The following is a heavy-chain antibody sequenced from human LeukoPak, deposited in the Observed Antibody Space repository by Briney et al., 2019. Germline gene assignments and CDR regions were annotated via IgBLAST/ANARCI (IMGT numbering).Heavy chain of an antibody. CDR1: GGSISSSSYY. D-gene: IGHD1-14*01. Sequence: SETLSLTCTVSGGSISSSSYYWGWIRQPPGKGLEWIGSIYYSGSTYFNPSLKSRVAMSVDTSKNQFSVKLSSVTAADTAVYYCARHENRYDAFDIWGQGTMVTVSS. CDR3: ARHENRYDAFDI. J-gene: IGHJ3*02. V-gene: IGHV4-39*01. CDR2: IYYSGST.